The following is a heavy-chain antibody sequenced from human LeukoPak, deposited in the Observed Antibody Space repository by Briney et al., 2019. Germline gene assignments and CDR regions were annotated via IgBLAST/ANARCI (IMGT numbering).Heavy chain of an antibody. J-gene: IGHJ4*02. CDR3: ARAGPEYSSSWYYFDY. CDR1: GGSISSYY. Sequence: PSETLSLTCTVSGGSISSYYWSWIRQPAGKGLEWIGRIYTSGSTNYNPSLKSRVTISVDTSKNQFSLKLSSVTAADTAVYYCARAGPEYSSSWYYFDYWGQGTLVTVSS. V-gene: IGHV4-4*07. CDR2: IYTSGST. D-gene: IGHD6-13*01.